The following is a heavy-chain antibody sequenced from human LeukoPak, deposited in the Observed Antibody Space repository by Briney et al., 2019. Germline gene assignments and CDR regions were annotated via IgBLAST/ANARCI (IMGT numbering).Heavy chain of an antibody. CDR3: ARVTVRGVIDY. J-gene: IGHJ4*02. Sequence: SETLSLTCTVSGGSISSYYWSWIRQPPGKGLEWIGYIYYSGTTNYNPSLKSRVTISVDTSKNQFSLKLSSVTAADTAVYYCARVTVRGVIDYWGQGTLVTVSS. V-gene: IGHV4-59*01. D-gene: IGHD3-10*01. CDR1: GGSISSYY. CDR2: IYYSGTT.